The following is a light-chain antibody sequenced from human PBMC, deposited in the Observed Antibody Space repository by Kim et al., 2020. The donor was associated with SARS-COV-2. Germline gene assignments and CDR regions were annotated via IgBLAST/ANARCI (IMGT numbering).Light chain of an antibody. V-gene: IGKV3-11*01. Sequence: ATLSLSPGESATLSCSASQSVATYLAWYQQKPGQAPRLLIYDASKRATGIPARFRGSGSGTDFTLTIGTLEPEDSAVYYCQQRGNFGQGTRLEIK. J-gene: IGKJ5*01. CDR2: DAS. CDR3: QQRGN. CDR1: QSVATY.